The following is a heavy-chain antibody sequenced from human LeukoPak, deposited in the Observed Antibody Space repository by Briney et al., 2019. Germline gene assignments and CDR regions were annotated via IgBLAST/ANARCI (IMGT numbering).Heavy chain of an antibody. Sequence: ASVKVSCKASGGTFSSYAISWVRQAPGQGLEWMGGIIPIFGTANYAQKFQGRVTITADESTSTAYMELSSLRSEDTAVYYCARSYSGSYQGREQYYYYGMDVWGQGTTVTVSS. V-gene: IGHV1-69*13. D-gene: IGHD1-26*01. J-gene: IGHJ6*02. CDR2: IIPIFGTA. CDR1: GGTFSSYA. CDR3: ARSYSGSYQGREQYYYYGMDV.